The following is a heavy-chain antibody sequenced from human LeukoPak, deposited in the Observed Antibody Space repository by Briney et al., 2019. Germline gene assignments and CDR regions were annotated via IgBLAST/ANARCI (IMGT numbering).Heavy chain of an antibody. CDR2: INTNTGNP. Sequence: ASVRVSCKASGYTFTSYAMNWVRQAPGQGLEWMGWINTNTGNPTYAQGFTGRFVFSLDTSVSTAYLQISSLKAEDTAAYYCARVADFWSGYSNFDYWGQGTLVTVSS. J-gene: IGHJ4*02. CDR1: GYTFTSYA. V-gene: IGHV7-4-1*02. CDR3: ARVADFWSGYSNFDY. D-gene: IGHD3-3*01.